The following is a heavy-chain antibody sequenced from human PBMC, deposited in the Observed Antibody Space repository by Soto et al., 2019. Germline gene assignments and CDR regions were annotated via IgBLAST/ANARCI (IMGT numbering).Heavy chain of an antibody. CDR3: AIGVFGVVISSWFEP. D-gene: IGHD3-3*01. Sequence: QVQLQESGPGLVKPSETLSLTCTVSGGSISSYYWSWIRQPPRKGLAWIGYIYYIGSTNYNPSLKSRVTISVDTSKYRFSLKLCSVTAADTAVYYCAIGVFGVVISSWFEPWGERTLVTVSS. CDR1: GGSISSYY. J-gene: IGHJ5*02. CDR2: IYYIGST. V-gene: IGHV4-59*01.